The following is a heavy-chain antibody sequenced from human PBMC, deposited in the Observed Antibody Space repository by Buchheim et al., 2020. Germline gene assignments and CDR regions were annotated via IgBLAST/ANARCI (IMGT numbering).Heavy chain of an antibody. CDR1: GGSISSGGYY. CDR2: IYYSGST. J-gene: IGHJ5*02. V-gene: IGHV4-31*01. CDR3: ARDRGRDYSSSSIGWFDP. Sequence: QVQLQESGPGLVKPSQTLSFTCTVSGGSISSGGYYWSWIRQHPGKGLEWIGYIYYSGSTYYNPSLKSPVSISVDTSKNQLPLKLSSVTAADTAVYYCARDRGRDYSSSSIGWFDPWGQGTL. D-gene: IGHD6-6*01.